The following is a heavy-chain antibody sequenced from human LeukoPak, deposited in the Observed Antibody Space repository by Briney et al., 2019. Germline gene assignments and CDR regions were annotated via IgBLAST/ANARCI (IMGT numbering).Heavy chain of an antibody. J-gene: IGHJ4*02. V-gene: IGHV3-74*01. CDR1: GFTFSSYW. Sequence: GGSLRLSCAASGFTFSSYWMHWVRQAPGKGLVWVSRVNTDGSSTSYADSVKGRFTISRDNAKNTLYLQMNSLRAEDTAVYYCARVSSSSWWALDYWGQGTLVTVSS. D-gene: IGHD6-13*01. CDR3: ARVSSSSWWALDY. CDR2: VNTDGSST.